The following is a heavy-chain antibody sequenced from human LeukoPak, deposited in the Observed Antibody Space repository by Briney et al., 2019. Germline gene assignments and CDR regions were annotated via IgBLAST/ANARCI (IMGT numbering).Heavy chain of an antibody. Sequence: PSETLSLTCTVSGGSFSSSSYYWGWIRQPPGKGLEWIGSIYYSGSTYYNPSLKGRVTISVDTSKSQFSLKLSSVTAADTAVYYCARVFKAGPVPAAPFDYWGQGTLVTVSS. CDR2: IYYSGST. J-gene: IGHJ4*02. V-gene: IGHV4-39*07. CDR1: GGSFSSSSYY. D-gene: IGHD2-2*01. CDR3: ARVFKAGPVPAAPFDY.